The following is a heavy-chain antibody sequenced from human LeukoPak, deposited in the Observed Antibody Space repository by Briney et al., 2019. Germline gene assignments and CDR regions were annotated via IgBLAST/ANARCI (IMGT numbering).Heavy chain of an antibody. CDR2: IKSKTDGETT. J-gene: IGHJ4*02. CDR3: TTLTYYFDY. CDR1: GFTFSNAW. V-gene: IGHV3-15*01. Sequence: GGSLRLSCAAAGFTFSNAWVSWVRQAPGKGLEWVGRIKSKTDGETTDYAAPVKGRFTISRDDSKNTLYLQMNSLKTEDTAVYYCTTLTYYFDYWGQGTLVTVSS.